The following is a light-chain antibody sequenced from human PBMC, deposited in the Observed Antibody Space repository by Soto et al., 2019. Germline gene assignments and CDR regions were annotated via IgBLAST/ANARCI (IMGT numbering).Light chain of an antibody. CDR1: SSDVGSDNL. CDR3: CSYAGSSTFVA. V-gene: IGLV2-23*01. CDR2: EGS. J-gene: IGLJ2*01. Sequence: QSALTQPASVSGSPGQSITISCTGTSSDVGSDNLVSWYQQHPGKAPKLMIYEGSERPSGVSNRFSGSKSGNTASLTISGLQAEDEADYYCCSYAGSSTFVAFGGGTKVTVL.